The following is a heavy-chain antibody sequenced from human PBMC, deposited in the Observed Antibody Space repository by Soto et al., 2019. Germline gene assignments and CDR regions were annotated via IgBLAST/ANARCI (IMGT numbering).Heavy chain of an antibody. CDR2: IGTAGDT. CDR3: AREVVAATSGPYYYYYGMDV. J-gene: IGHJ6*02. Sequence: GGSLRLSCAASGFTFSSYDMHWVRQATGKGLEWVSAIGTAGDTYYPGSVKGRFTISRENAKNSLYLQMNSLRAEDTAVYYCAREVVAATSGPYYYYYGMDVWGQGTTVTVSS. CDR1: GFTFSSYD. D-gene: IGHD2-15*01. V-gene: IGHV3-13*01.